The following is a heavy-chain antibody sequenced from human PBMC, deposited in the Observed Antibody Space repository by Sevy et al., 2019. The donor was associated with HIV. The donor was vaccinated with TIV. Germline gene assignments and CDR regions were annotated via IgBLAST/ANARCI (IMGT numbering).Heavy chain of an antibody. J-gene: IGHJ4*02. D-gene: IGHD3-3*01. CDR2: FDPEDGER. V-gene: IGHV1-24*01. CDR3: ATGREYYEGNSGYFDY. Sequence: ASVKVSCKLSGYTLTQLSMHWVRQSPGKGREWLGSFDPEDGERIYARKFQGRFTMTEETSTDTAYMELSSLRSEDTAIYYCATGREYYEGNSGYFDYWGQGTLVTVSS. CDR1: GYTLTQLS.